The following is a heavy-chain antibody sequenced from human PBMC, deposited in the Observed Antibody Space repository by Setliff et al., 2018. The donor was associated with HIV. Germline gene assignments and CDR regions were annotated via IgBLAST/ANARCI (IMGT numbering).Heavy chain of an antibody. Sequence: ASVKVSCKASGGTFSNYAISWVRQAPGQGLEWMVWISAYNGNTNYAQKLQGRVTMTTDTSTSTAYMELRSLKSDDTAVYYCAREYRRSQGVGYFDYWGQGTLVTVS. J-gene: IGHJ4*02. V-gene: IGHV1-18*01. CDR2: ISAYNGNT. CDR1: GGTFSNYA. CDR3: AREYRRSQGVGYFDY. D-gene: IGHD6-6*01.